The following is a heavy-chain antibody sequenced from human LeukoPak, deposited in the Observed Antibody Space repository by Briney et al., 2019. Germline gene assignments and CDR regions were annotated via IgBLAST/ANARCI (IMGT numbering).Heavy chain of an antibody. CDR1: GGSISRSSYY. V-gene: IGHV4-39*07. Sequence: PSETLSLTCTVSGGSISRSSYYWGWIRQPPGKGLEWIGSIYYSGSTYYNPSLKSRVTISVDTSKNQFSLKLSSMTAADTAVYYCARDGGLERHGAQHAFDIWGQGTMVTVSS. J-gene: IGHJ3*02. CDR2: IYYSGST. CDR3: ARDGGLERHGAQHAFDI. D-gene: IGHD1-1*01.